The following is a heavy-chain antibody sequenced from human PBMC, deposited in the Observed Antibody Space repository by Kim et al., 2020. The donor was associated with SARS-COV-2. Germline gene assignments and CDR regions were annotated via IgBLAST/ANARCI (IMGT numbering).Heavy chain of an antibody. Sequence: GGSLRLSCAASGFTFSSYAMSWVRQAPGKGLEWVSVIYSGGSSTYYADSVKGRFTISRDNSKNTLYLQMNSLRAEDTAVYYCAKDQREPLEYYFDYWGQGTLVTVSS. J-gene: IGHJ4*02. CDR3: AKDQREPLEYYFDY. CDR1: GFTFSSYA. V-gene: IGHV3-23*03. D-gene: IGHD1-26*01. CDR2: IYSGGSST.